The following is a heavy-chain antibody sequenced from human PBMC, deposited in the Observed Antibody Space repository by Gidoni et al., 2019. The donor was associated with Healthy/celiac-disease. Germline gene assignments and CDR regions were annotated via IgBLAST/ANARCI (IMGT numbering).Heavy chain of an antibody. D-gene: IGHD5-12*01. CDR2: INHSGST. J-gene: IGHJ4*02. Sequence: QVQLQQWGAGRLKTSETLSSTCAVYGVSFSGSYWSWIRQPPGKGLEWIGEINHSGSTHYIPSLKSRVTISVDTSKNPFSLKLSSVTAADTAVYYCARNTAITHELDFDYWGQGTLVTVSS. CDR1: GVSFSGSY. V-gene: IGHV4-34*01. CDR3: ARNTAITHELDFDY.